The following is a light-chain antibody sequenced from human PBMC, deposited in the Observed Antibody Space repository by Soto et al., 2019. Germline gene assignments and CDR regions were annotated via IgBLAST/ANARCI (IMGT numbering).Light chain of an antibody. CDR1: SGSIASNY. Sequence: NFMLTQPHSVSESPGKTVTISCTGSSGSIASNYVQWYQQRPGSAPTTVIYEDNQRPSGVPDRFSGSIDSSSNSASLTISGLKTEDEADYYCQSYDSSKEVFGGGTKLTVL. CDR3: QSYDSSKEV. J-gene: IGLJ3*02. CDR2: EDN. V-gene: IGLV6-57*02.